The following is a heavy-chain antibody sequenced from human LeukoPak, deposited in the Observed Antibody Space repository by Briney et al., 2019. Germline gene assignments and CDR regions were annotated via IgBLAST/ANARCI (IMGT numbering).Heavy chain of an antibody. CDR2: IYYSGNT. J-gene: IGHJ4*02. D-gene: IGHD5-12*01. CDR1: GGSISSYY. V-gene: IGHV4-59*01. CDR3: ARGGGYSGYDPLFDY. Sequence: PSETLSLTCTVSGGSISSYYWSWIRQPPGKGLEWIGYIYYSGNTNCNPSLKSRVTISVDTSKNQFSLRLSSVTAADTAVHYCARGGGYSGYDPLFDYWGQGTLVTVSS.